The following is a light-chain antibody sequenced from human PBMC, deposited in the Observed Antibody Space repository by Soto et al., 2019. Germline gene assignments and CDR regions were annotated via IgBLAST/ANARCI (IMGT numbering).Light chain of an antibody. V-gene: IGKV4-1*01. CDR2: GAS. J-gene: IGKJ4*01. Sequence: DFVMTQAPDSLAVSLGERATINCKSSQSVLYNSNNKNHLGWFQQKPGHPPKLLIYGASFRPSGVPDRFSGSGSGTDFTLTISSLQAEDVAVYYCQQYYSTPPTFGGGTKLEIK. CDR3: QQYYSTPPT. CDR1: QSVLYNSNNKNH.